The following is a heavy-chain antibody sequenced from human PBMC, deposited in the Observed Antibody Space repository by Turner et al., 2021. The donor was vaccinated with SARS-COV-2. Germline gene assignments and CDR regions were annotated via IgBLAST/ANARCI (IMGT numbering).Heavy chain of an antibody. D-gene: IGHD6-19*01. CDR2: ISGSGSPI. CDR1: GFTFSSCS. Sequence: EVQLVESRGGLVQPGGSLRLSCAASGFTFSSCSMNWVRQAPGKGLEWVSYISGSGSPIYYADSVKGRFTISRDNAKNSLSLQMNSLRDEDTAVYYCAREEYSSGWSYFDYWGQGILVTVSS. V-gene: IGHV3-48*02. CDR3: AREEYSSGWSYFDY. J-gene: IGHJ4*02.